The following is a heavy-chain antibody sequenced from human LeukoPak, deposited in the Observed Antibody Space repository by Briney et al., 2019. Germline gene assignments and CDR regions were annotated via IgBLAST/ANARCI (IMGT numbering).Heavy chain of an antibody. Sequence: ASVKVSCKASGYTFTSYDINWVRQATGQGLEWMGWMNPNSGNTGYAQKFQGRVTMTRNTSISTAYMELSSLRSEDTAVYYCARGSALEWLLYGYYYYGMDVWGQETTVTVSS. J-gene: IGHJ6*02. CDR3: ARGSALEWLLYGYYYYGMDV. CDR1: GYTFTSYD. D-gene: IGHD3-3*01. V-gene: IGHV1-8*01. CDR2: MNPNSGNT.